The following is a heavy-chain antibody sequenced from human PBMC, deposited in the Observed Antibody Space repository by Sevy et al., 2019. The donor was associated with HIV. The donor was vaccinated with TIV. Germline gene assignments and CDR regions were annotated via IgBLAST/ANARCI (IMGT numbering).Heavy chain of an antibody. V-gene: IGHV3-30*18. CDR2: ISYDGNNR. Sequence: GGSLRLSCAASGFTFSDHGMHWVRQAPGKGLDWVAAISYDGNNRYYADSVKGRFTISRDNSKNTLYLQMDSVRPEDTAVYYCAKEDYGGNLPNYFASWGQGTRVTFSS. D-gene: IGHD4-17*01. J-gene: IGHJ4*02. CDR3: AKEDYGGNLPNYFAS. CDR1: GFTFSDHG.